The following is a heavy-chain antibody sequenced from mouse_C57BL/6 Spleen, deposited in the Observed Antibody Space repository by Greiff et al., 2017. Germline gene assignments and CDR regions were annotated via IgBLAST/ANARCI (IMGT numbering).Heavy chain of an antibody. CDR3: ARCRLYDYAMDY. CDR1: GYAFSSSW. D-gene: IGHD2-3*01. J-gene: IGHJ4*01. CDR2: IYPGDGDT. Sequence: QVQLQQSGPELVKPGASVKISCKASGYAFSSSWMNWVQQRPGKGLEWIGRIYPGDGDTNYNGKFKGQATLTADKSSSTAYLQRSRLTSEDSAVYFCARCRLYDYAMDYWGQGTSVTVSS. V-gene: IGHV1-82*01.